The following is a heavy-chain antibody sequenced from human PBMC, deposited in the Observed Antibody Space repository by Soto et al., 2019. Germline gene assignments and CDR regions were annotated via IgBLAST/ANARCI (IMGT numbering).Heavy chain of an antibody. J-gene: IGHJ4*02. D-gene: IGHD5-18*01. Sequence: GASVKVSCKASGGTFYTYTFSWVRQAPGQGLEWMGSITPIYPTTNYAEKFQGRLTVTADGSTNTAYMELNSLTFEDTAVYYCARIPRYSFPTSDDLDSWGQGTLVTVSS. CDR1: GGTFYTYT. CDR3: ARIPRYSFPTSDDLDS. V-gene: IGHV1-69*13. CDR2: ITPIYPTT.